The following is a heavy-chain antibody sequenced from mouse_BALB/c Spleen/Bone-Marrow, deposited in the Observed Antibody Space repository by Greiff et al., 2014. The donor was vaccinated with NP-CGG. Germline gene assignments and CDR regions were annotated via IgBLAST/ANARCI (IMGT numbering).Heavy chain of an antibody. CDR2: VNPNIGGT. Sequence: VQLQQSGPELVMPGASVKISCKTSGYTFTDYTLHWVKQSHGKSLEWIGGVNPNIGGTSYNQKFKDKASLTVNKSSTTAYMELRSLTSEDSAVYCCAGGRWYYWGQGTTLTVSS. CDR3: AGGRWYY. J-gene: IGHJ2*01. CDR1: GYTFTDYT. V-gene: IGHV1-22*01. D-gene: IGHD2-3*01.